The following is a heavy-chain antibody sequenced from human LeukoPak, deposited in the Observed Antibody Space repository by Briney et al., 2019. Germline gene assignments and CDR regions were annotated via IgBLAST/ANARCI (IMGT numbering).Heavy chain of an antibody. Sequence: SQTLSLTCTVSVGSISSGDYYWSWIRQPPGKGLEWIGYIYYSGSTYYNPSLKSRVTISVDTSKNQFSLKLTSVTAADMAVYYCARDSLHGSGCFDPWGQGTLVTVSS. CDR3: ARDSLHGSGCFDP. D-gene: IGHD3-10*01. CDR1: VGSISSGDYY. J-gene: IGHJ5*02. CDR2: IYYSGST. V-gene: IGHV4-30-4*01.